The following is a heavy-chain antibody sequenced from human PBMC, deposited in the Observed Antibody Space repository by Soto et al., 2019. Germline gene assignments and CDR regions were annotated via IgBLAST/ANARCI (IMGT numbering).Heavy chain of an antibody. CDR3: ASASGDLVYYYGMGV. J-gene: IGHJ6*02. D-gene: IGHD7-27*01. V-gene: IGHV4-30-2*01. Sequence: SETLSLTCAVSGGSIISGGYSWIWIRQPPGKGLEWIGYIYHSGSTYYNPSLKSRVTISVDRSKNQFSLKLSSVTAADTAVYYCASASGDLVYYYGMGVWGQGTTVTVSS. CDR2: IYHSGST. CDR1: GGSIISGGYS.